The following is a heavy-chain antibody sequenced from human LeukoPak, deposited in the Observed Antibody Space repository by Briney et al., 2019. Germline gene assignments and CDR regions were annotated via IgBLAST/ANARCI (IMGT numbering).Heavy chain of an antibody. V-gene: IGHV4-59*01. Sequence: SETLSLTCTVSGGSISSYYWSWIRQPPGKGLEWNGYIYYSGSTNYNPSLKSRVTISQDTSKNQFSLKLSSVTAADTAVYYCAKNYDSSGYTTFAYWGRGTLVTVSS. CDR1: GGSISSYY. CDR3: AKNYDSSGYTTFAY. D-gene: IGHD3-22*01. J-gene: IGHJ4*02. CDR2: IYYSGST.